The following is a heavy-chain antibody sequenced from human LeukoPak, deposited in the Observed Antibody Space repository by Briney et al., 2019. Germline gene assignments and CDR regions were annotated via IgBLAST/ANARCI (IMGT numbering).Heavy chain of an antibody. CDR2: ISAYNGNT. CDR3: ARERAPPPDFWSGSYVLDAFDI. D-gene: IGHD3-3*01. Sequence: ASVKVSCKASGYTFTSYGISWVRQAPGQGLEWMGWISAYNGNTNYAQKLQGRVTMTTDTSTSTADMELRSLRSDGAAVYYCARERAPPPDFWSGSYVLDAFDIRGQRTLVTVSS. V-gene: IGHV1-18*01. J-gene: IGHJ3*02. CDR1: GYTFTSYG.